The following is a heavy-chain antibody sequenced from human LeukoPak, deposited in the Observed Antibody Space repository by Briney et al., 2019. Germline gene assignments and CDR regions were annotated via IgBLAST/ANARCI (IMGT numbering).Heavy chain of an antibody. D-gene: IGHD1-26*01. CDR1: GGSINSGGYY. CDR2: IYDSGST. CDR3: ARIYRGTYSRDV. V-gene: IGHV4-31*03. J-gene: IGHJ3*01. Sequence: SQTLSLTCTVYGGSINSGGYYWSWIRQHPGKGLEWIGYIYDSGSTYYNPSLKSRVTISGDTSKNQFSLKLSSVTAADTAVYYRARIYRGTYSRDVWGQGTMVTVSS.